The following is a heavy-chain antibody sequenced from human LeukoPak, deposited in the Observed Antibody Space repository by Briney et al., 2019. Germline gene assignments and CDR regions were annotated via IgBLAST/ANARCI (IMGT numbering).Heavy chain of an antibody. Sequence: ASVKVSCKASGGTFSSYAISWVRQAPGQGLEWMGGIIPIFGTANYAQKFQGRVTITADKSTSTAYMELSSLGSEDTAVYYCARSMIVGGKFDYWGQGTLVTVSS. CDR1: GGTFSSYA. J-gene: IGHJ4*02. D-gene: IGHD3-22*01. CDR3: ARSMIVGGKFDY. V-gene: IGHV1-69*06. CDR2: IIPIFGTA.